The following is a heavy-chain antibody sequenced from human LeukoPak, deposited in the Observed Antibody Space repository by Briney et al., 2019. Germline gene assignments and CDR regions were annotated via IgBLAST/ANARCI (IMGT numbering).Heavy chain of an antibody. V-gene: IGHV4-59*01. CDR2: INYSGST. CDR1: GVSISSFY. J-gene: IGHJ4*02. D-gene: IGHD2-8*02. CDR3: ARAGGPEFHHDY. Sequence: PSENLSLTCTVSGVSISSFYWSWIRQPPGQGLEWIGYINYSGSTNYNNSLKSRVTISGDTSKNQFSLKLSSVTAADTAVYDCARAGGPEFHHDYWGQGTLVTVSS.